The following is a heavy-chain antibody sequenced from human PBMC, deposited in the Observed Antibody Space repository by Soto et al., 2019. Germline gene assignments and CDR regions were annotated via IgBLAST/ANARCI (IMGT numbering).Heavy chain of an antibody. D-gene: IGHD2-8*01. V-gene: IGHV1-69*06. CDR3: AIRYCTNGVCPEDYYGMDV. CDR2: IIPIFGTA. J-gene: IGHJ6*02. Sequence: ASVKVSCKASGGTFSSYAISWVRQAPGQGLEWMGGIIPIFGTANYAQKFQGRVTITADKSTSTAYMELSSLRSEDTAVYYCAIRYCTNGVCPEDYYGMDVWGQGTTVTVSS. CDR1: GGTFSSYA.